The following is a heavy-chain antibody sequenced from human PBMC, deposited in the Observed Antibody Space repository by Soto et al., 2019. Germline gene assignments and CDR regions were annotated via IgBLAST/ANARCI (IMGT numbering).Heavy chain of an antibody. D-gene: IGHD6-13*01. V-gene: IGHV4-4*07. CDR3: ARTLTAAGTENWFDP. J-gene: IGHJ5*02. Sequence: PSETLSLTCTVSGDTITSFSWNWIRQSAGKGLEWIGRISTTGNTHYNPSLESRVTMSLDTSKNQFSLKLTSVTAADTAMYFCARTLTAAGTENWFDPWGQGTLVTVSS. CDR1: GDTITSFS. CDR2: ISTTGNT.